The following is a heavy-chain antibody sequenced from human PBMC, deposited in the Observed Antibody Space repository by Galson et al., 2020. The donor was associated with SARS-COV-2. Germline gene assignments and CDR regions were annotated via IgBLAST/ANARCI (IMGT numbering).Heavy chain of an antibody. V-gene: IGHV3-30*04. Sequence: QAGGSLRLSCAASGFTFSSYAMHWVRQAPGKGLEWVAVISYDGSNKYYADSVKGRFTISRDNSKNTLYLQMNSLRAEDTAVYYCASELRDNFDYWGQGTLVTVSS. CDR2: ISYDGSNK. CDR3: ASELRDNFDY. CDR1: GFTFSSYA. D-gene: IGHD4-17*01. J-gene: IGHJ4*02.